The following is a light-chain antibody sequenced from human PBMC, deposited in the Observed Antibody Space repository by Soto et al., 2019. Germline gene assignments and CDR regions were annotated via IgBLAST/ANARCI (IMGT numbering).Light chain of an antibody. V-gene: IGKV3D-15*01. CDR2: KSS. CDR3: QQYAGWPLT. CDR1: QSIGTN. Sequence: EVVMTQSPATVSVSPGERTSLSCRASQSIGTNLGWYQQSPGQAPRFLIAKSSLWVAGVPARVSGSGSGTEFTLTIRSLQSEDIAVYSCQQYAGWPLTFGGGTKVDIK. J-gene: IGKJ4*01.